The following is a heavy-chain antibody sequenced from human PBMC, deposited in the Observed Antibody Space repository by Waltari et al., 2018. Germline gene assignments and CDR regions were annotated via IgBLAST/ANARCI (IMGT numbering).Heavy chain of an antibody. J-gene: IGHJ6*02. CDR2: SNQGETT. CDR1: GGSFTAFY. CDR3: ARGQGEGADV. Sequence: QVQLQQWGAGLLTPSETLSLTCVVNGGSFTAFYWTWVRQPPGKGLEWIGDSNQGETTKYNPSLRSRVTISVDRARNQISLTLTSVTAADTAVYYCARGQGEGADVWAQGTAVTVS. V-gene: IGHV4-34*01. D-gene: IGHD1-26*01.